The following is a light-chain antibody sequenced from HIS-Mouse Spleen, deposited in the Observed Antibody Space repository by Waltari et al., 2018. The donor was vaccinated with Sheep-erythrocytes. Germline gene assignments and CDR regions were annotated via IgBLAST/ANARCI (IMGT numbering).Light chain of an antibody. J-gene: IGLJ3*02. CDR3: CSYAGSSTWV. CDR2: EGS. CDR1: SSDVGSYNL. Sequence: QSALTQPASVSGSPGQSITISCTGTSSDVGSYNLVSWYQQHPGKAPKLMIYEGSKRPEVVSNCFSGSKSGNTASLTISGLQAEDEADYYCCSYAGSSTWVFGGGTKLTVL. V-gene: IGLV2-23*01.